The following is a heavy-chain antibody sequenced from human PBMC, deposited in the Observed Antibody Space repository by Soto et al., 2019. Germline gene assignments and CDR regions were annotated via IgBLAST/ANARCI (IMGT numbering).Heavy chain of an antibody. CDR1: GYTFINHG. Sequence: GASVKVFFKPSGYTFINHGVAWVRQAPGQWLEWMGWISGYDGETNYAPDLRGRLTLTTDTSATTAYMELTSLRFDDSAVYFCARSHWNADCLDEFDFWGQGSRVTVSS. D-gene: IGHD1-1*01. CDR3: ARSHWNADCLDEFDF. CDR2: ISGYDGET. V-gene: IGHV1-18*04. J-gene: IGHJ4*03.